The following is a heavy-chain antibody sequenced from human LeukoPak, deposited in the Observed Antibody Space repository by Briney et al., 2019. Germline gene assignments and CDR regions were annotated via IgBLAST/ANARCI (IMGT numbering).Heavy chain of an antibody. Sequence: SETLSLTCAVYGGSFSGYYWSWIRQPPGKGLEWIGEINHSGSTNYNPSLKSRVTISVDTSKNRFSLKLSSVTAADTAVYYCARGRVDTAMVTHFDYWGQGTLVTVSS. CDR1: GGSFSGYY. CDR3: ARGRVDTAMVTHFDY. CDR2: INHSGST. D-gene: IGHD5-18*01. J-gene: IGHJ4*02. V-gene: IGHV4-34*01.